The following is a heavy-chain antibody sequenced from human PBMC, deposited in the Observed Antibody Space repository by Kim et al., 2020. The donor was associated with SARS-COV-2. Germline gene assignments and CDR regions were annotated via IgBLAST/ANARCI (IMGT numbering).Heavy chain of an antibody. CDR3: AALRGPRAGYGMDV. J-gene: IGHJ6*02. V-gene: IGHV4-34*01. D-gene: IGHD4-17*01. CDR1: GGSFSGYY. CDR2: INHSGST. Sequence: SETLSLTCAVYGGSFSGYYWSWIRQPPGKGLEWIGEINHSGSTNYNPSLKSRVTISVDTSKNQFSLKLSSVTAADTAVYYCAALRGPRAGYGMDVWGQGTTVTVSS.